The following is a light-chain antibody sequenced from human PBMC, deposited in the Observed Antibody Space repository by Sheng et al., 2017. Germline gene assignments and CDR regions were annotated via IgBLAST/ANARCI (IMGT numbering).Light chain of an antibody. Sequence: DIQMTQSPSSLSASVGDRVTITCQASQDISNYLNWYQQKPGKAPKLLIYDASNLETGVPSRFSGSGSGTDFTFTISSLQPEDIATYYCQQYDNLPLTSVGGTTVEIK. V-gene: IGKV1-33*01. CDR1: QDISNY. J-gene: IGKJ4*01. CDR2: DAS. CDR3: QQYDNLPLT.